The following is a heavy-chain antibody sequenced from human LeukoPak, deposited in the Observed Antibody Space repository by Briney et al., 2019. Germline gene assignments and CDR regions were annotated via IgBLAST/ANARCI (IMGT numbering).Heavy chain of an antibody. V-gene: IGHV3-21*01. CDR2: ISTSSYYI. D-gene: IGHD1-26*01. CDR3: ARDASGSSTGLIDS. Sequence: GGSLRLSCAASGFTLRSYNMHWARQAPGKGLEWVSYISTSSYYIYYADSVKGRFTISRDDAKNSLFLQMNSLRAEDTAIYYCARDASGSSTGLIDSWGQGTLVTVSS. J-gene: IGHJ4*02. CDR1: GFTLRSYN.